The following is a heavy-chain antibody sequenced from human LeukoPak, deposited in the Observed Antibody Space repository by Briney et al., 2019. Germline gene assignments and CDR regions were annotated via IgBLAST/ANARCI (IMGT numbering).Heavy chain of an antibody. D-gene: IGHD5-24*01. V-gene: IGHV3-11*04. CDR3: ASSSGEMYY. Sequence: GGSLRLSCAASGFIFSDYCMAWIRQAPGKGLEWISTIKGTGLTTYYADSVKGRVTISRDNAKNSLYLQMNSLRAEDTAVYYCASSSGEMYYWGQGTLVTVSS. CDR1: GFIFSDYC. J-gene: IGHJ4*02. CDR2: IKGTGLTT.